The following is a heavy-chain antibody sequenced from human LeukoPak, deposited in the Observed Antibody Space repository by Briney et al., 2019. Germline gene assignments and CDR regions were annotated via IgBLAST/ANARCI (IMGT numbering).Heavy chain of an antibody. J-gene: IGHJ4*02. CDR2: IKQDGSEK. Sequence: GGSLRLSCAASGFTFSSYWMSWVRQAPGKGLEWVANIKQDGSEKYYVDSVKGRFTISRDNAKNSLYLQMNSLRAEDTAVYYCARELRRAYYYDSSGYPVSFDYWGQGTLVTVSS. D-gene: IGHD3-22*01. CDR3: ARELRRAYYYDSSGYPVSFDY. V-gene: IGHV3-7*01. CDR1: GFTFSSYW.